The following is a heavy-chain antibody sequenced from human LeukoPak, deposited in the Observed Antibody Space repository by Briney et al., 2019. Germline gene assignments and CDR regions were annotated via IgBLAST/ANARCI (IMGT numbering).Heavy chain of an antibody. CDR2: IYYSGST. CDR3: ARPFGRSGPRPGAFDT. V-gene: IGHV4-39*01. D-gene: IGHD2-15*01. J-gene: IGHJ3*02. Sequence: SETLSLTCTVSGGSISSSSYYWGWIRQPPGKGLEWIGSIYYSGSTYYNPSLKSRVTISVDTSKNQFSLKLSSVTAADTAVYYCARPFGRSGPRPGAFDTWGQGTMVTVSS. CDR1: GGSISSSSYY.